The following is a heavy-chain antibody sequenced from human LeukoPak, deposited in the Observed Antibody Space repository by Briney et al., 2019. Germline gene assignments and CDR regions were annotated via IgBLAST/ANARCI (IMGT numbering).Heavy chain of an antibody. CDR2: IYIVGST. CDR1: GFTVSSNT. V-gene: IGHV3-53*01. D-gene: IGHD2-15*01. CDR3: AREGCSGGSCHPYFDY. Sequence: GGSLRLSCAASGFTVSSNTMIWVRQAPGKGLGWVSVIYIVGSTDYADSVKGRFTISRDNSKNTLYLQMNSLRAEDTAVYYCAREGCSGGSCHPYFDYWGLGTLVTVSS. J-gene: IGHJ4*02.